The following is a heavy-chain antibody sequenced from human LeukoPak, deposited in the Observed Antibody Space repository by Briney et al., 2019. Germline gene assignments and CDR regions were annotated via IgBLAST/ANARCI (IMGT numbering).Heavy chain of an antibody. CDR2: IYYSGST. CDR1: GGSISSSSYY. Sequence: SETLYLTCTVSGGSISSSSYYWGWIRQPPGKGLEWIGSIYYSGSTYYNPSLKSRVTISVDTSKNQFSLKLSSVTAADTAVYYCARRRYDGDYWRQGTLVTVSS. V-gene: IGHV4-39*01. J-gene: IGHJ4*02. CDR3: ARRRYDGDY. D-gene: IGHD5-24*01.